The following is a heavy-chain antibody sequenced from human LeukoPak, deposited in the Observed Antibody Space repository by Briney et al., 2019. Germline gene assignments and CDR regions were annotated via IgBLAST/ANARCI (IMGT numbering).Heavy chain of an antibody. CDR1: GGSISSSSYY. J-gene: IGHJ5*02. CDR2: IYYSGST. Sequence: SETLSLTCTVSGGSISSSSYYWGWIRQPPGKGLEWIGSIYYSGSTYYNPSLKSRVTISVDRSKNQFSLKLSSVTAADTAVYYCAREHYYDSSGYNWFDPWGQGTLVTVSS. D-gene: IGHD3-22*01. V-gene: IGHV4-39*07. CDR3: AREHYYDSSGYNWFDP.